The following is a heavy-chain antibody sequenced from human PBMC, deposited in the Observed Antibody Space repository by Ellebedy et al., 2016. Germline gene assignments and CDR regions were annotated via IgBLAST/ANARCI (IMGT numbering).Heavy chain of an antibody. CDR3: ASRTFIAAAEDY. CDR2: INPNSGGT. V-gene: IGHV1-2*04. CDR1: GYTFTGYY. Sequence: ASVKVSXXASGYTFTGYYMHWVRQAPGQGLEWMGWINPNSGGTNYAQKFQGWVTMTRDTSISTAYMELSSLRSEDTAVYYCASRTFIAAAEDYWGQGTLVTVSS. D-gene: IGHD6-13*01. J-gene: IGHJ4*02.